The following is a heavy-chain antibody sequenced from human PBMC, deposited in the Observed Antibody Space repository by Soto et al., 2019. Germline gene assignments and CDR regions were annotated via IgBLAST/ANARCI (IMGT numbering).Heavy chain of an antibody. CDR2: IGTSGDT. V-gene: IGHV3-13*04. CDR1: GFTFSRYD. D-gene: IGHD6-6*01. Sequence: EVQVVESGGGLVQPGGSLSLSCAASGFTFSRYDMHWVRQATGRGLEWVSGIGTSGDTYYAGSVKGRFTISRENAKNSVYIQMNSLRAGDTAVYYCARGALGFDPWGQGTLVAVSS. J-gene: IGHJ5*02. CDR3: ARGALGFDP.